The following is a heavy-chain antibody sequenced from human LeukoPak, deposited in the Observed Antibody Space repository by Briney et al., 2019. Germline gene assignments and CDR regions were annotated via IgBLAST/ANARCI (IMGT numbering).Heavy chain of an antibody. J-gene: IGHJ4*02. Sequence: VQPGGSLRLSCAASGFPFIEYSMNWVRQVPGKGLEWISYIGIDSGDTKYADSVRGRFTISADKAKNSLYLQMNSLRVEDTAVYYCARDHNYAFDNWGQGTLVSVAS. D-gene: IGHD1-1*01. CDR3: ARDHNYAFDN. CDR2: IGIDSGDT. V-gene: IGHV3-48*01. CDR1: GFPFIEYS.